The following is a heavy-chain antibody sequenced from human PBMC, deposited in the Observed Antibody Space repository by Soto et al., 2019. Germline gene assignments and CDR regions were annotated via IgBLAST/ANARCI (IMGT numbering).Heavy chain of an antibody. V-gene: IGHV1-8*01. CDR3: ARETWENIVVVPAASYYYYYMDV. CDR2: MNPNSGNT. Sequence: GASVKVSCKASGYTFTSYDINWVRQATGQGLEWMGWMNPNSGNTGYAQKFQGRVTMTRNTSISTAYMELSSLRSEDTAVYYCARETWENIVVVPAASYYYYYMDVWG. D-gene: IGHD2-2*01. J-gene: IGHJ6*03. CDR1: GYTFTSYD.